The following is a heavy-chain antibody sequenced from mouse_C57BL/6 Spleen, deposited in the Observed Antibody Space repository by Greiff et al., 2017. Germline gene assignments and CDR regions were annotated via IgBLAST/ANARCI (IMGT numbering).Heavy chain of an antibody. CDR3: ASECVYYGNLDY. J-gene: IGHJ2*01. Sequence: EVKVVESGGGLVKPGGSLKLSCAASGFTFSSYAMSWVRQTPEKRLEWVATISDGGSYTYYPDTVKGRFTISRDNAKNNLYLQMSHLKSEDTAKYTCASECVYYGNLDYWGQGTTLTVSS. CDR1: GFTFSSYA. CDR2: ISDGGSYT. D-gene: IGHD2-1*01. V-gene: IGHV5-4*03.